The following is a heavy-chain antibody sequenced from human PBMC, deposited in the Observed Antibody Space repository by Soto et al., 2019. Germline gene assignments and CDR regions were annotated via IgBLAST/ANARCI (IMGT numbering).Heavy chain of an antibody. CDR1: GFTFSSYA. CDR3: GKHPGVLAVPYFDY. CDR2: IGGSAGRT. V-gene: IGHV3-23*01. D-gene: IGHD2-8*01. Sequence: EVQLLESGGGLVQPGGSLRLSCAASGFTFSSYAMNWVRQAPGKGREWVSAIGGSAGRTYYADSVKGRFTVCRDNTKNPLNLQMNSLRADDTAIHYCGKHPGVLAVPYFDYSGQGTLVTVSS. J-gene: IGHJ4*02.